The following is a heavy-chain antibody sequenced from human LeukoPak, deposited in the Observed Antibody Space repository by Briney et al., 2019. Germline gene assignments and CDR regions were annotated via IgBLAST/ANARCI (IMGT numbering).Heavy chain of an antibody. Sequence: SETLSLTRTVSGGSISSGDYYWSWIRQPPGKGLEWIGYIYYSGSTYYNPSLKSRVTISVDTSKNQFSLKLSSVTAADTAVYYCARVSVWGSSYFDYWGQGTLVTVSS. D-gene: IGHD3-16*01. CDR2: IYYSGST. J-gene: IGHJ4*02. CDR3: ARVSVWGSSYFDY. CDR1: GGSISSGDYY. V-gene: IGHV4-30-4*01.